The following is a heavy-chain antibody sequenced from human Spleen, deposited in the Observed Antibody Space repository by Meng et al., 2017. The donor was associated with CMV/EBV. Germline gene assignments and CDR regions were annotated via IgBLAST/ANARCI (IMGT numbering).Heavy chain of an antibody. Sequence: GESLKISCAASGFTFSSYAMSWVRQAPGKGLGWVSAISGSGGSTYYADSVKGRFTISRDNSKNTLYLQMNSLRAEDTAVYYCASPPYCSSTSCYRGPYYYGMDVWGQGTTVTVSS. D-gene: IGHD2-2*02. CDR2: ISGSGGST. V-gene: IGHV3-23*01. CDR3: ASPPYCSSTSCYRGPYYYGMDV. J-gene: IGHJ6*02. CDR1: GFTFSSYA.